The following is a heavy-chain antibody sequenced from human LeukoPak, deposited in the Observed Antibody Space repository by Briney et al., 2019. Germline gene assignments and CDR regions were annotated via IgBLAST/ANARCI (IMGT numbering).Heavy chain of an antibody. J-gene: IGHJ4*02. CDR2: ISGSGSST. Sequence: PGGSLRLSCAASGFTFSNYAMSWVRQAPGKGLEWVSTISGSGSSTYYADSVKGRFTTSRDNSKKTLYLQMNSLRAEDTAVYYCAKDHGGAMIVVLISFFDYWGQGTLVTVSS. CDR3: AKDHGGAMIVVLISFFDY. V-gene: IGHV3-23*01. D-gene: IGHD3-22*01. CDR1: GFTFSNYA.